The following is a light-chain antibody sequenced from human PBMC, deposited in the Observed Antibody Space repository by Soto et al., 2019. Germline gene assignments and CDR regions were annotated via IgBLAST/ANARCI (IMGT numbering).Light chain of an antibody. J-gene: IGLJ3*02. V-gene: IGLV1-47*01. CDR3: ATYEDSLSVGV. Sequence: QSVLTQPPSASGTPGQRVTISCSGSSSNVESNYVFWYQQFPGTAPKLLISRSYQRPSGVPDRLSGAKSGTSASLAISGLRYAEEGEYYCATYEDSLSVGVFGGGTKLTVL. CDR1: SSNVESNY. CDR2: RSY.